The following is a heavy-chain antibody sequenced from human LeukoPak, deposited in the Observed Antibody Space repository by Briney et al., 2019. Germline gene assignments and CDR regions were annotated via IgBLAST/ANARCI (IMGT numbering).Heavy chain of an antibody. D-gene: IGHD5-18*01. CDR2: IYTSGST. CDR1: GGSISSGSYY. J-gene: IGHJ3*02. Sequence: SQTLSLTCTVSGGSISSGSYYWSWIRQPAGKGLEWIGRIYTSGSTYYNPSLKSRVTISVDTSKNQFSLKLSSVTAADTAVYYCARGYLFDIWGQGTMVTVSS. V-gene: IGHV4-61*02. CDR3: ARGYLFDI.